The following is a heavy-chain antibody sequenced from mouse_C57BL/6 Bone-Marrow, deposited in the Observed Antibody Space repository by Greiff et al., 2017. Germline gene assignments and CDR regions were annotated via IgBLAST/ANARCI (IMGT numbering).Heavy chain of an antibody. CDR2: IYPRSGNT. J-gene: IGHJ4*01. D-gene: IGHD1-1*01. CDR3: ARCYWAMDY. V-gene: IGHV1-81*01. Sequence: QVHVKQSGAELARPGASVKLSCKASGYTFTSYGISWVKQRTGQGLEWIGEIYPRSGNTYYNEKFKGKATLTADKSSSTAYMELRSLTSEDAAVYFCARCYWAMDYWGQGTSVTVSS. CDR1: GYTFTSYG.